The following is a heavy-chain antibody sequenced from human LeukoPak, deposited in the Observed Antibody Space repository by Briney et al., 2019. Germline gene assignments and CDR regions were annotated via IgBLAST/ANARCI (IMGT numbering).Heavy chain of an antibody. CDR3: ARVTPYGDEDYYYYYMDV. CDR2: IYYSGST. Sequence: SETLSLTCTVSGGSISSYYWSWIRQPPGKGLEWIGYIYYSGSTNYNPSLKSRVTISVDTSKNQFSLKLSSVTAADTAVYYCARVTPYGDEDYYYYYMDVWGKGTTVTVSS. V-gene: IGHV4-59*01. J-gene: IGHJ6*03. D-gene: IGHD4-17*01. CDR1: GGSISSYY.